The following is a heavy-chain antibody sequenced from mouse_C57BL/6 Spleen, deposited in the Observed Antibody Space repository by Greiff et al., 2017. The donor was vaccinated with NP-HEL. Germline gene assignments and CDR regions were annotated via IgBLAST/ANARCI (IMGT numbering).Heavy chain of an antibody. Sequence: EVQLVESGPGLVKPSQSLSLTCSVTGYSITSGYYWNWIRQFPGNKLEWMGYISYDGSNNYNPSLKNRISITRDTSKNQFFLKLNSVTTEDTATYYCAPYGNYFDYWGQGTTLTVSS. J-gene: IGHJ2*01. V-gene: IGHV3-6*01. CDR3: APYGNYFDY. D-gene: IGHD1-2*01. CDR2: ISYDGSN. CDR1: GYSITSGYY.